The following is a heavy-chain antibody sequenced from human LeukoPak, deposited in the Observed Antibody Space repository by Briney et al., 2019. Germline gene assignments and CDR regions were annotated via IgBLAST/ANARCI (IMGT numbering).Heavy chain of an antibody. D-gene: IGHD4-17*01. J-gene: IGHJ4*02. V-gene: IGHV1-69*13. CDR2: IIPIFGTA. Sequence: ASVKVSCKASGGTFSSYAISWVRQAPGQGLEWMGGIIPIFGTANYAQKFQGRVTITADESTSTAYMELSSLRSEDTAVYYCAREPTTVEPPLSDWGQGTLVTVSS. CDR3: AREPTTVEPPLSD. CDR1: GGTFSSYA.